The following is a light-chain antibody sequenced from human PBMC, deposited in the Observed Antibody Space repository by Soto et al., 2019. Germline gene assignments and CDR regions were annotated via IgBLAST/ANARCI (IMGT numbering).Light chain of an antibody. V-gene: IGKV3-20*01. CDR1: QSVSGSY. CDR2: GAS. CDR3: HQYVSSPRT. J-gene: IGKJ1*01. Sequence: EIVLTQSPGTLSLSPGERATLSRRASQSVSGSYLAWYQHKPGQAPRLLFYGASNRATGIPDRFSGSGSGTDFTLTISRLEPEDFAVYYCHQYVSSPRTFGQGTKV.